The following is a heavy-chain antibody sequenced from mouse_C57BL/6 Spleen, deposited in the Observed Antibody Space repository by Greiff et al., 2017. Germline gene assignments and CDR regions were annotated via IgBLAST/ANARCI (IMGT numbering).Heavy chain of an antibody. CDR3: ARDSMDY. J-gene: IGHJ4*01. CDR2: ISSGSSTI. V-gene: IGHV5-17*01. Sequence: DVKLVESGGGLVKPGGSLKLSCAASGFTFSDYGMHWVRQAPEKGLEWVAYISSGSSTIYYADTVKGRFTISRDNAKNTLFLQMTRLRSEDTAMYYCARDSMDYWGQGTSVTVSS. CDR1: GFTFSDYG.